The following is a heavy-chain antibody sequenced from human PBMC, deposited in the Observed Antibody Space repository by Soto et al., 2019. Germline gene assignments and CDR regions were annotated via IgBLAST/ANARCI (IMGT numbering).Heavy chain of an antibody. Sequence: SGTLSLTCTVSSASITTYYWSWFRQPPGQGLESLGYIYHTGVTNSNPSLRGRLSISIDTAKNQFSLKLSSVTPADTAIYYCARTARVPDFWGPGILVTVSS. CDR1: SASITTYY. D-gene: IGHD2-2*01. J-gene: IGHJ4*02. CDR2: IYHTGVT. V-gene: IGHV4-59*01. CDR3: ARTARVPDF.